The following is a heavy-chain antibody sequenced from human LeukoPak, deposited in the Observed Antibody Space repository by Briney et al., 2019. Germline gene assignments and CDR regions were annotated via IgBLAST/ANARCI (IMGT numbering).Heavy chain of an antibody. CDR3: TREGVYAPDGSGYHRAAFDI. V-gene: IGHV1-69*04. CDR1: GYTFTSYD. CDR2: IIPVLSVS. D-gene: IGHD3-22*01. Sequence: SVKVSCKASGYTFTSYDINWVRQATGQGLEWMGRIIPVLSVSNFAQKFRGRVTITADKSTNTAHMELSRLESGDTAIYYCTREGVYAPDGSGYHRAAFDIWGQGTVVIVSS. J-gene: IGHJ3*02.